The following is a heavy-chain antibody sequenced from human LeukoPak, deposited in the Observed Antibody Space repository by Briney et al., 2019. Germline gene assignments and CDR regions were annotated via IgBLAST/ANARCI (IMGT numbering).Heavy chain of an antibody. CDR1: GVPINSHY. Sequence: PSETLSLTCTVSGVPINSHYWSWIRQSPGRGLEWIAYGHYSGTTNYNPSLKSRVTISVDTSKNQFSLKLTSVSAADTAMYYCARHGTGTGYPLDYWGLGTLVTVSS. CDR3: ARHGTGTGYPLDY. D-gene: IGHD3/OR15-3a*01. CDR2: GHYSGTT. J-gene: IGHJ4*02. V-gene: IGHV4-59*08.